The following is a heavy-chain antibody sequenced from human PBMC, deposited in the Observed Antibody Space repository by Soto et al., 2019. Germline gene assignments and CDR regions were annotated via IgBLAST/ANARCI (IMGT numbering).Heavy chain of an antibody. CDR1: GLTFSSHD. V-gene: IGHV3-23*01. CDR3: AKKLHFGSGTYYFYFDY. D-gene: IGHD3-10*01. Sequence: PGGSLRLSCTASGLTFSSHDMSWVRQAPGKGLEWVSGMSGSGGSTYYADSVKGRFIISRDNSKNTLYLQMNSLRVEDTAVYYCAKKLHFGSGTYYFYFDYWGQGTLVTVSS. CDR2: MSGSGGST. J-gene: IGHJ4*02.